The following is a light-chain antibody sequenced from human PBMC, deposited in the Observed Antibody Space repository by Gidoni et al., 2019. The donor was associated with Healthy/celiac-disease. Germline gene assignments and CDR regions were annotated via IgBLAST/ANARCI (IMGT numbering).Light chain of an antibody. V-gene: IGKV1-39*01. CDR2: AAS. CDR1: QSISTY. Sequence: DIEMTQSPSSLSASIGDSVTITCRASQSISTYLNWFQQQPGKAPKLLIYAASSLQSGVPSRFSSSRSGTDFSLTIISLQPEDFATYYCQQRYSTLAITFGPGTKVDIK. CDR3: QQRYSTLAIT. J-gene: IGKJ3*01.